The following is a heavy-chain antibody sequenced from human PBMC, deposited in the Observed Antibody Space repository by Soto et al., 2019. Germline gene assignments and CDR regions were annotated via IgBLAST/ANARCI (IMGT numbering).Heavy chain of an antibody. CDR3: ARDTGGSAYYISYYYYGMNV. Sequence: PGGSLRLSCAASGFIFSDYYMTWIRQAPGKGLECFAYISSDGNTIYYADSVKGRFTISRDNAKNSLYLQMNSLRAEDTAVYYCARDTGGSAYYISYYYYGMNVWGQGTTVTVSS. V-gene: IGHV3-11*01. CDR2: ISSDGNTI. J-gene: IGHJ6*02. CDR1: GFIFSDYY. D-gene: IGHD3-22*01.